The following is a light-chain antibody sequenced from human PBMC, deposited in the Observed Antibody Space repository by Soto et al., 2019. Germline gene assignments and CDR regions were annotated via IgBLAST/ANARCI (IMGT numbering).Light chain of an antibody. V-gene: IGKV3-11*01. J-gene: IGKJ4*01. CDR3: QQRSNWREDLT. CDR2: DAS. CDR1: QSVSSY. Sequence: EIVLTQSPATLSLSPGERATLSCRASQSVSSYLAWYQQKPGQAPRLLIYDASNRATGIPARFSGSGSGTDFTLTISSLEPEDFAVYYCQQRSNWREDLTFGGGTKVEIK.